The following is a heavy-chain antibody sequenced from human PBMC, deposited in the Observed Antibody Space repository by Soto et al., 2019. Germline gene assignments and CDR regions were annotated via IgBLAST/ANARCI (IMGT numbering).Heavy chain of an antibody. V-gene: IGHV5-10-1*01. D-gene: IGHD6-13*01. CDR2: IDPSDSYT. Sequence: GETLKISCKGSGYSFTSYWISWVRQMPGKGLEWMGRIDPSDSYTNYSPSFQGHVTISADKSISTAYLQWSSLKASDTAMYYCARDRIAAAGTESYYYYYGMDVWGRGTTVTVSS. J-gene: IGHJ6*02. CDR1: GYSFTSYW. CDR3: ARDRIAAAGTESYYYYYGMDV.